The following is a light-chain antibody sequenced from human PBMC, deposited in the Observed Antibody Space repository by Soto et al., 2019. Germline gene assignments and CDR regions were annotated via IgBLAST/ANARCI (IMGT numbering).Light chain of an antibody. CDR1: QTISTY. V-gene: IGKV1-39*01. CDR2: DAS. CDR3: QQSYSTPRT. Sequence: VQMTQSPSSLSASVGDRVTITCRASQTISTYLHWYQQRPGRAPKVLIHDASILQSGVQSRFSGSGSGTHFTLTISSLQPEDFATYYCQQSYSTPRTFGPGTKLEIK. J-gene: IGKJ2*01.